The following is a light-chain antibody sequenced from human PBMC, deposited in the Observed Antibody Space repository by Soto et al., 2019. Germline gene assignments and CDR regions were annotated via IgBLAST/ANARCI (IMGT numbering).Light chain of an antibody. V-gene: IGLV2-14*01. CDR3: SSYTTSSTYV. Sequence: QSVLTQPASVSGSPGQSITISCTGTSSDVGGYNYVSWYQQHPGKAPKLMIYEVSNRPSGVSNRFSGSKSDNTASLTISGLQAEDEADYYCSSYTTSSTYVCGTGTKVTVL. CDR2: EVS. CDR1: SSDVGGYNY. J-gene: IGLJ1*01.